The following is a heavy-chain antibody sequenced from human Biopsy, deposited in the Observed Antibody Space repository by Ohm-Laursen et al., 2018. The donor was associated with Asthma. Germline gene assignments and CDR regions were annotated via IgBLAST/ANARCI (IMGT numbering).Heavy chain of an antibody. CDR1: GYSLTDLS. CDR2: HDHEEGGT. V-gene: IGHV1-24*01. J-gene: IGHJ4*02. D-gene: IGHD4-17*01. Sequence: SSVKVSCKVSGYSLTDLSMHWVRQAPGQGLEWMGGHDHEEGGTVNARRFQGRVTMTEDTSTDTAYMELSSLSSDDTAVYYCASDFPKDYVRYNFQFWGKGTLVTVSS. CDR3: ASDFPKDYVRYNFQF.